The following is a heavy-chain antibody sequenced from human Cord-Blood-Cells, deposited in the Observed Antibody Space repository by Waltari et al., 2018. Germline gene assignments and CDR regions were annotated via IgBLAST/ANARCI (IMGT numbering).Heavy chain of an antibody. J-gene: IGHJ6*02. V-gene: IGHV1-69*01. CDR2: SIPILGTA. CDR3: ARDGSCSSTSCYSYDYGMDV. Sequence: QVQLVQSGAEVQKPGSSVKVSCKASGGTFSSYAISWVRQAPGQGLEWMGGSIPILGTATSEQKCQGRVTITADESTSTAYMGLSSLRSEDTAVYYCARDGSCSSTSCYSYDYGMDVGGQGP. D-gene: IGHD2-2*01. CDR1: GGTFSSYA.